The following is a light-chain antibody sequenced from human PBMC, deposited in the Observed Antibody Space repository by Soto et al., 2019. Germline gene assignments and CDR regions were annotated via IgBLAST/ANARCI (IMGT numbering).Light chain of an antibody. CDR2: DAS. CDR1: QSISSW. J-gene: IGKJ1*01. Sequence: DIQMTQSPSTLSASVGDRVTITCRASQSISSWLAWYQQKPGKAPKLLIYDASSLESGVPSRFSGSGSGTEFTLTIRSMPTAHFPNYSCQQYNSHSATFGQGTKVDIK. CDR3: QQYNSHSAT. V-gene: IGKV1-5*01.